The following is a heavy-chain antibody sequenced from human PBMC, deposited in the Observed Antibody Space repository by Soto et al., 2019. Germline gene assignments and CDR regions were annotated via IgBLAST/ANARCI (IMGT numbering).Heavy chain of an antibody. V-gene: IGHV1-18*04. Sequence: ASVKVSCKASGYTFTSYGIRWVRPAPGQGLEWMGWISAYNGNTNYAQKLQGRVTMTTDTSTSTAYMELRSLRSDDTAVYYCARASFHYDSSGYYSDYWGQGTLVTVSS. D-gene: IGHD3-22*01. CDR1: GYTFTSYG. CDR3: ARASFHYDSSGYYSDY. CDR2: ISAYNGNT. J-gene: IGHJ4*02.